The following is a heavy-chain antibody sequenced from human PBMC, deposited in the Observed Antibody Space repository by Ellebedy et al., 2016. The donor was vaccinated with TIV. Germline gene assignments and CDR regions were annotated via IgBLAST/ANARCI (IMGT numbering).Heavy chain of an antibody. CDR2: IYNSGST. V-gene: IGHV4-61*05. Sequence: MPSETLSLTCTVSGDSISSSSYYWGWIRQLPGKGLEWIGYIYNSGSTNYNPSLKSRVTISVDTSKNQFSLKLRSVTAADTAVYYCARYAPAPPLNWYFGLWGRGTLVTVSS. CDR1: GDSISSSSYY. J-gene: IGHJ2*01. CDR3: ARYAPAPPLNWYFGL.